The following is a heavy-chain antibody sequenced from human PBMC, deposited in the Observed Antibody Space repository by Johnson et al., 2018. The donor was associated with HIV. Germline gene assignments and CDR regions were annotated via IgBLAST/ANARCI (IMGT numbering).Heavy chain of an antibody. CDR2: MSSSGSTI. D-gene: IGHD3-16*01. V-gene: IGHV3-11*04. Sequence: VQLVESGGGLVKPGGSLRLSCVASGFSFSDYYMSWIRQAPGKGLEWISFMSSSGSTIYHAESVKGRFTISRDNSKNTLYLQMNSLRAEDTAVYYCARGLTGEQVDIWGQGTMVTVSS. CDR1: GFSFSDYY. CDR3: ARGLTGEQVDI. J-gene: IGHJ3*02.